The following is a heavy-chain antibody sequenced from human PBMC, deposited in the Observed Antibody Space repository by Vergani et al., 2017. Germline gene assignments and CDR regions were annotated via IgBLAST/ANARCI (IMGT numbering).Heavy chain of an antibody. V-gene: IGHV4-39*01. D-gene: IGHD6-19*01. CDR2: IYYSGST. J-gene: IGHJ5*02. CDR1: GASIRSSNYY. Sequence: QLQLQESGPGLVKPSATLSLTCSVSGASIRSSNYYLGWIRQPPGKGLEWIASIYYSGSTYYNPSLKSRVTISVDTSKNQFSLKLSSVTAADTAVYFCARHSTGEWLVKLGRIDPWGQGILVTVSS. CDR3: ARHSTGEWLVKLGRIDP.